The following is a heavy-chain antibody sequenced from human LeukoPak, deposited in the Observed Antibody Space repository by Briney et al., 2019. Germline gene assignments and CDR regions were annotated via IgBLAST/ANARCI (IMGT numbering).Heavy chain of an antibody. D-gene: IGHD2/OR15-2a*01. J-gene: IGHJ4*02. CDR2: VYPDGSP. CDR3: TRGLHTSLPFH. CDR1: CGALNTPL. Sequence: FETLSPPRPVSCGALNTPLLGWVRQTPPKEPEWIGRVYPDGSPNYNPSLEGRVTMSRDTSQNQFSLKLSSVTAADTAVYYCTRGLHTSLPFHWGQGTRVTVSA. V-gene: IGHV4-4*07.